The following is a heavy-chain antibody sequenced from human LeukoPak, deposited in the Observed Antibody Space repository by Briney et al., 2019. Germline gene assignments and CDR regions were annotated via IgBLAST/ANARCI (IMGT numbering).Heavy chain of an antibody. CDR2: IVPIFGTA. D-gene: IGHD6-19*01. J-gene: IGHJ6*02. CDR1: GGTFSSYA. V-gene: IGHV1-69*13. Sequence: SVKVSCKASGGTFSSYAISWVRQAPGQGLEWMGGIVPIFGTANYAQKFQGRVTITADESTSTAYMELSSLRSEDTAVYYCARGNIAVAGSGVYYYYYYGMDVWGQGTTVTVSS. CDR3: ARGNIAVAGSGVYYYYYYGMDV.